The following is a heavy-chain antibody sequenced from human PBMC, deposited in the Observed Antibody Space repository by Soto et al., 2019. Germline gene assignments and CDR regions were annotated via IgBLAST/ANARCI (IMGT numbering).Heavy chain of an antibody. V-gene: IGHV3-23*01. CDR1: GFRLSDSA. D-gene: IGHD2-15*01. CDR2: LTVTGDSA. Sequence: VQLLESGGGLVQPGGSLRLSCAASGFRLSDSAVSWVRQAPGKGLEWVSSLTVTGDSAFYSDSVKGRFTISRDISTITLYLQMNSLRAEDTAVYYCAKNGCSYPAGYPYYYYVDVWGRGTTVTVSS. J-gene: IGHJ6*03. CDR3: AKNGCSYPAGYPYYYYVDV.